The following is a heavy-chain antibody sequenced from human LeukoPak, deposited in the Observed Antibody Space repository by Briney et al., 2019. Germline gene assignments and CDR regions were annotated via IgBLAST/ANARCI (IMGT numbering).Heavy chain of an antibody. CDR1: GFTFSSYA. CDR3: ARDFSSGYGI. D-gene: IGHD6-19*01. Sequence: PGRSLRLSCAASGFTFSSYAMHWVRQVPGKGLEWVAVISYDGSNKYYADSVKGRFTISRDNSKNTLYLQMNSLRAEDTAVYYCARDFSSGYGIWGQGTLVTVSS. J-gene: IGHJ4*02. V-gene: IGHV3-30*04. CDR2: ISYDGSNK.